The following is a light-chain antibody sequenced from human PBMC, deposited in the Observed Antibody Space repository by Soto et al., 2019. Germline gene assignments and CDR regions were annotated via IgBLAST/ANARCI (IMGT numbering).Light chain of an antibody. CDR1: QSINAN. Sequence: EIVMTQSPATLSVSPGEGAPLSCRASQSINANLAWDQQKPGQAPRLILYDASTRATGIPARISGSRSGRELTLTISSLETEDFAVYYYQQRSNWSPSTFGQGTRLENK. V-gene: IGKV3-15*01. CDR2: DAS. J-gene: IGKJ5*01. CDR3: QQRSNWSPST.